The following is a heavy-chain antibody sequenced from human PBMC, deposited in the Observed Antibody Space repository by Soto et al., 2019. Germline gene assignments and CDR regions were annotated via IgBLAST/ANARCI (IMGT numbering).Heavy chain of an antibody. CDR2: ISKSDYT. CDR3: AREDSIVIPAVSDF. J-gene: IGHJ4*02. CDR1: GFAFSNYG. Sequence: PGGSLRLSCTVSGFAFSNYGINWVRQAPGKGLEWVPSISKSDYTYYSDSVKGRFTISRDNAKNSVSLQMNTLRVEDTAVYYCAREDSIVIPAVSDFWGQGTLVTVSS. D-gene: IGHD2-2*01. V-gene: IGHV3-21*01.